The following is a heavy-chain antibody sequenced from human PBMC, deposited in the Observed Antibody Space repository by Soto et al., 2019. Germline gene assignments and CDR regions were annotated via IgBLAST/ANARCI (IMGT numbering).Heavy chain of an antibody. D-gene: IGHD3-10*01. Sequence: GESLKISCKGSGYSFTSYWIGWVRQMPGKGLEWMGIIYPGDSDTRSSPSFQGQVTISADKSISTAYLQWSSLKASDTAMYYCARQRFGEFTFYYYYGMDVWGQGTTVTVSS. CDR1: GYSFTSYW. CDR2: IYPGDSDT. CDR3: ARQRFGEFTFYYYYGMDV. J-gene: IGHJ6*02. V-gene: IGHV5-51*01.